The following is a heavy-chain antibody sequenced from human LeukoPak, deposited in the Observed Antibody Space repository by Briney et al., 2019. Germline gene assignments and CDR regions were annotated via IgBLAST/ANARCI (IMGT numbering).Heavy chain of an antibody. CDR2: MNPNSGNT. Sequence: ASVKVSCKASGYTFTSYDINWVRQATGQGLEWMGWMNPNSGNTGYAQKFQGRVTMTRNTSISTAYMELSSLRSEDTAVYYCARGVPLYGGNSNRWVDPWGQGTLVTVSS. V-gene: IGHV1-8*01. D-gene: IGHD4-23*01. CDR3: ARGVPLYGGNSNRWVDP. CDR1: GYTFTSYD. J-gene: IGHJ5*02.